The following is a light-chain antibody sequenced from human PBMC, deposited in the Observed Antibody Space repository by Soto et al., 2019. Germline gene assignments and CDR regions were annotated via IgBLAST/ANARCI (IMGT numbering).Light chain of an antibody. V-gene: IGLV2-14*01. CDR2: DVS. J-gene: IGLJ1*01. CDR1: NIDVGGYNY. Sequence: SVLAQPSPLSGSPGQSITISCPWKNIDVGGYNYVSWYQQHPGKAPKLMIYDVSNRPSGVSNRFSGSKSGNTASLTISGLQAEDEADYYCSSYTSSTYGFGTGTKVTVL. CDR3: SSYTSSTYG.